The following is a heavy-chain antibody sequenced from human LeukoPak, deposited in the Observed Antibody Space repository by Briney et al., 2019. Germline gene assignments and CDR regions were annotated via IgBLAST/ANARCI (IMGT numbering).Heavy chain of an antibody. CDR1: GYTFTGYY. V-gene: IGHV1-2*02. Sequence: ASVKVSCKASGYTFTGYYMHWVRQAPGQGLEWMGWINPNSGGTNYAQKFQGRVTMTGDTSISTAYMELSRLRSDDTAVYYCARERNYYDSSGTFDYWGQGTLVTVSS. D-gene: IGHD3-22*01. J-gene: IGHJ4*02. CDR3: ARERNYYDSSGTFDY. CDR2: INPNSGGT.